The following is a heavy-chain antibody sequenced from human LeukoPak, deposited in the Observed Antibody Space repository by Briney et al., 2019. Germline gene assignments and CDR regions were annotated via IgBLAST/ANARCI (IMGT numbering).Heavy chain of an antibody. V-gene: IGHV3-74*01. J-gene: IGHJ5*02. CDR1: GFSFTSHW. CDR3: ARDGSSWSNWLDP. Sequence: GGSLRLSCAASGFSFTSHWIHWVRQAPGKGLVWVSRINSDGSSTSYADSVKGRFTISRDNAKNTLYLQMNSLRAGGTAVYYCARDGSSWSNWLDPWGQGTLVTVSS. CDR2: INSDGSST. D-gene: IGHD6-13*01.